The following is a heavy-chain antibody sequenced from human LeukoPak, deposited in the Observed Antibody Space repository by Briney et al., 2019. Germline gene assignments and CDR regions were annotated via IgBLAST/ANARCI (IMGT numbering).Heavy chain of an antibody. V-gene: IGHV4-59*08. J-gene: IGHJ4*02. CDR1: GGSISSYY. CDR2: IYYSGST. D-gene: IGHD3-3*01. CDR3: ARRTSRITIFGVVNYFDY. Sequence: SETLSLTCTVSGGSISSYYWSWIRQPPGKGLEWIGYIYYSGSTNYNPSLKSRVTISVDTSKNQFSLKLSSVTAADTAVYYCARRTSRITIFGVVNYFDYWGQGTLVTVSS.